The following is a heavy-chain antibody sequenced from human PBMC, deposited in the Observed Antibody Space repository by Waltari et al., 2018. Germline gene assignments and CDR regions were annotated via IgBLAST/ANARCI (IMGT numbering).Heavy chain of an antibody. V-gene: IGHV4-39*07. CDR2: IHYIGDT. D-gene: IGHD6-19*01. Sequence: QLQLQESGPGLVEPSETLSLTCPASGDSISNTNYYWGWIRQPRGTGLQWIGSIHYIGDTYYSSSLKSRVIISVDTSNNQFSLRLTSVTAADTAIYFCARNQRGWFDAFDIWGQGTAVTVSS. CDR1: GDSISNTNYY. J-gene: IGHJ3*02. CDR3: ARNQRGWFDAFDI.